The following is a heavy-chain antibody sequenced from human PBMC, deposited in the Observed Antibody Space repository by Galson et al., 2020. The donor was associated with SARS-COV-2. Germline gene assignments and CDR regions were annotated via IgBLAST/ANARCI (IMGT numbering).Heavy chain of an antibody. Sequence: ASETLSLTCTVSGGSIYTSDYYWGWIRQPPGKGLEWIGTIYYNGATQYNPSLRSRVTISVDSSRRQFSLNLNSVTAADTAVYYCGRELRSVGGPGDSWGQGILVTVSS. V-gene: IGHV4-39*07. CDR2: IYYNGAT. CDR1: GGSIYTSDYY. D-gene: IGHD3-16*01. J-gene: IGHJ4*02. CDR3: GRELRSVGGPGDS.